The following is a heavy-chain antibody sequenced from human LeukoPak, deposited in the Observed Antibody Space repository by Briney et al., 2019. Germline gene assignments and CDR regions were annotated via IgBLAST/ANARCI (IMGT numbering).Heavy chain of an antibody. J-gene: IGHJ5*02. CDR3: ARDDYSNYRGGIDP. V-gene: IGHV3-48*01. CDR1: GFTFSSYS. CDR2: ISSSSSTI. D-gene: IGHD4-11*01. Sequence: GGSLRLSCAASGFTFSSYSMNWVRQAPGKGLEWVSYISSSSSTIYYTDSVKGRFTISRDNAKNSLYLQMNSLRAEDTAVYYCARDDYSNYRGGIDPWGQGTLVTVSS.